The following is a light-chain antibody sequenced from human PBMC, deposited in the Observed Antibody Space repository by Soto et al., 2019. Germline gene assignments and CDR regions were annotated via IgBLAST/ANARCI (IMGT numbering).Light chain of an antibody. V-gene: IGKV3D-20*02. J-gene: IGKJ5*01. CDR2: DAS. CDR1: QSVRSTY. Sequence: IVLTQSPGTLSLSQGERATLSCRASQSVRSTYLAWHQQKPGHAPRLLIEDASNRATGIPARCSGTGSGTDFTLTINNLEPEDFAVYYCQVRTNWSIAFGRGTRLEIK. CDR3: QVRTNWSIA.